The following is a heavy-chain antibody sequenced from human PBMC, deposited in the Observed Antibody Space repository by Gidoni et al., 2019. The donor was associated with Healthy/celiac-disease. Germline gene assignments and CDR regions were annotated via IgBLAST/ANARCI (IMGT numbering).Heavy chain of an antibody. CDR3: ARLPYGPPFDFDY. CDR2: INHNSGGT. CDR1: GYTFTGYY. Sequence: QVQLVRSVAAVKKPGSSVKVSCKASGYTFTGYYMHWLRQAPGQGLERMGWINHNSGGTNYAQKFQGRVTMTRDTSISTAYMELSRLRSDDTAVDYCARLPYGPPFDFDYWGQGTLVTVSS. V-gene: IGHV1-2*02. D-gene: IGHD3-10*01. J-gene: IGHJ4*02.